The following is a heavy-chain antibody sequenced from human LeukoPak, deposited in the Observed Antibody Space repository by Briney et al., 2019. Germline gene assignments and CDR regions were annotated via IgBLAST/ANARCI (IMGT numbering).Heavy chain of an antibody. J-gene: IGHJ4*02. CDR2: ISGSGGST. CDR3: AKDRPSYGDYV. Sequence: GGSLRLSCAASGFTFRNYVIHWVRQAPGKGLEWVSAISGSGGSTYYADSVKGRFTISRDNSKNTLYLQMNSLRAEDTAVYYCAKDRPSYGDYVWGQGTLVTVSS. V-gene: IGHV3-23*01. D-gene: IGHD4-17*01. CDR1: GFTFRNYV.